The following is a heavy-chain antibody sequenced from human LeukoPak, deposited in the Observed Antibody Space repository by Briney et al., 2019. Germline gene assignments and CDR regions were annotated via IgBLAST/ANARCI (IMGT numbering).Heavy chain of an antibody. J-gene: IGHJ3*02. D-gene: IGHD2-21*01. CDR1: GFSFSSYA. Sequence: GGSLRLSCAASGFSFSSYAMSWVRQAPGEGLEWVSAISGSGGSTYYADSVKGRFTISRDNSKNTLYLQVNSLRAEDTAVYYCAKDFDCGGDCYIGAFDIWGQGTMVTVSS. CDR3: AKDFDCGGDCYIGAFDI. V-gene: IGHV3-23*01. CDR2: ISGSGGST.